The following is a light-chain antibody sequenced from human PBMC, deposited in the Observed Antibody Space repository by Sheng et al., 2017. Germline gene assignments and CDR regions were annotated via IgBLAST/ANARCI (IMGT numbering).Light chain of an antibody. Sequence: EIVMTQSPATLSVSPGERATLSCRASQSVSSKLAWYQQKPGQAPRLLIYGASTRAAGIPARFSGSGSGTDFTLTISSLQAEDVAVYYCQQYYSTLPLAFGGGTKVEIK. CDR3: QQYYSTLPLA. J-gene: IGKJ4*01. V-gene: IGKV3-15*01. CDR1: QSVSSK. CDR2: GAS.